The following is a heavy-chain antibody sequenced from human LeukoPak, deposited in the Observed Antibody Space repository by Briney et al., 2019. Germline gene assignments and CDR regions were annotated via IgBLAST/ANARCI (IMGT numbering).Heavy chain of an antibody. CDR1: GFTFSSYD. V-gene: IGHV3-23*01. J-gene: IGHJ4*02. D-gene: IGHD6-13*01. CDR2: VSGGGSST. CDR3: AKQRFSSSGYFDY. Sequence: GGSLRLSCAASGFTFSSYDMSWVRQAPGKGLEWVSAVSGGGSSTHYADSVKGRFTISRDKSKNTLYLQMNSLRAEDTAVYYCAKQRFSSSGYFDYWGQGTLVTVSS.